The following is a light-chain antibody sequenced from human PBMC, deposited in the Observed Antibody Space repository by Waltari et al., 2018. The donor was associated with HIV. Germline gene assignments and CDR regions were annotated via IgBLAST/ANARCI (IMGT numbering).Light chain of an antibody. CDR2: DVT. CDR1: SNDVGGYSY. V-gene: IGLV2-11*01. CDR3: CSYAGRYSWV. J-gene: IGLJ3*02. Sequence: QSALTQPRSVSGSPGQSVTISCTGTSNDVGGYSYVSWYQQHPGRAPKLIIYDVTERPSGVPDRFSGSKSGNTASLTISGLQAEDEADYYCCSYAGRYSWVFGGGTKMTVL.